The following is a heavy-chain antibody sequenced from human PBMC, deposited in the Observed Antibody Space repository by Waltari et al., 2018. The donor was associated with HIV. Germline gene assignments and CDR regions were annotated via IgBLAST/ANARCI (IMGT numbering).Heavy chain of an antibody. CDR3: TKGGGSWIQETHYYKAFDV. CDR2: VWAYDGNI. J-gene: IGHJ6*02. V-gene: IGHV1-18*01. Sequence: QLLQSALETRKPGAAVKISCKARGYAFRSYGITWGRRAPAVGLEGVGWVWAYDGNIDVDRKVKDRVSLTTDTSAATAFLEVRSLTVDDTATYDCTKGGGSWIQETHYYKAFDVWGHGTTVIV. D-gene: IGHD5-18*01. CDR1: GYAFRSYG.